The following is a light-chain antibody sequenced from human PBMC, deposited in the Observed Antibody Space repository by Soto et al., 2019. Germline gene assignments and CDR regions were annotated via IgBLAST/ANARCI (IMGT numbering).Light chain of an antibody. CDR2: GAS. Sequence: EIVLTQSPGTLSLSPGERATLSCRASQSINSNYLAWYQQKPGQGPRPLMYGASSRATGIPDRISGSGSGTDFTLTISRLEPEDFAVYYCQQYDSSPRTFGQGTKVEIK. CDR3: QQYDSSPRT. J-gene: IGKJ1*01. CDR1: QSINSNY. V-gene: IGKV3-20*01.